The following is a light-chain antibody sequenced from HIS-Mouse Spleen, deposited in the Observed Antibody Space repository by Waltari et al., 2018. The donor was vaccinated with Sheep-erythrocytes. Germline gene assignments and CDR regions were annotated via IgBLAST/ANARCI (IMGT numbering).Light chain of an antibody. J-gene: IGLJ3*02. V-gene: IGLV2-23*01. Sequence: QSALTQPASVSGSPGQSITISCTGTSSDGGSYNLLSWYQQHPGKAPKLMIYEGSKRPSGVSNRFSGSKSGHTASLTISGLQAEDEADYYCCSYAGSSTWVFGGGTKLTVL. CDR2: EGS. CDR3: CSYAGSSTWV. CDR1: SSDGGSYNL.